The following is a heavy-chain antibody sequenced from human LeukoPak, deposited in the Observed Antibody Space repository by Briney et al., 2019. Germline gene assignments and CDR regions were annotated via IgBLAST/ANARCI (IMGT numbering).Heavy chain of an antibody. J-gene: IGHJ4*02. D-gene: IGHD5-18*01. Sequence: PSETLSLTCGVYGGSLSGYYLNWIRQSPGKGLEWIGRIYTSGGTNYNPSLKSRVTISEDTSKNQFSLKLSSVTAADTAVYYCASAYTYASRFVYWGQGTLVTVSS. CDR1: GGSLSGYY. CDR3: ASAYTYASRFVY. CDR2: IYTSGGT. V-gene: IGHV4-59*10.